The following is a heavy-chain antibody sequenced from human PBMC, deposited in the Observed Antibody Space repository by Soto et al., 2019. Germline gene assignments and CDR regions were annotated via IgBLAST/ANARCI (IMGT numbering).Heavy chain of an antibody. D-gene: IGHD3-22*01. Sequence: PSETLSLTCSVSGGSISSGGYYWSWIRQHPGKGLEWIGYIYYSGSTYYNPSLKSRATISVDTSKNQFSLKLSSVTAADTAVYYCARDPAYDSSGYYLRGFDYWGQGTLVTVSS. J-gene: IGHJ4*02. V-gene: IGHV4-31*03. CDR3: ARDPAYDSSGYYLRGFDY. CDR2: IYYSGST. CDR1: GGSISSGGYY.